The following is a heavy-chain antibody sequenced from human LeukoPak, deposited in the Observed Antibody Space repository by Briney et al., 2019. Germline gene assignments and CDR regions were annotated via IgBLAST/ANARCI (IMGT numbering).Heavy chain of an antibody. CDR2: IYYSGST. CDR1: GGSISSYY. CDR3: ARADDYGDYYFGY. J-gene: IGHJ4*02. Sequence: PSETLSLTCTVSGGSISSYYWSWIRQPPGKGLEWIGYIYYSGSTNYNPSPKSRVTISVDTSKHQFSLKLSSVTAADTAVYYCARADDYGDYYFGYWGQGTLVTVSS. V-gene: IGHV4-59*01. D-gene: IGHD4-17*01.